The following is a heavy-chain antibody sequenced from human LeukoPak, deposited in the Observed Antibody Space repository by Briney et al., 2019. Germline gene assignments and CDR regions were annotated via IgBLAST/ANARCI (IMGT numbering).Heavy chain of an antibody. CDR2: IRSKANSYAT. J-gene: IGHJ3*02. D-gene: IGHD6-19*01. V-gene: IGHV3-73*01. CDR3: TRLGYSSGWYVAAFDI. Sequence: GGSLRLSCAASGFTFSGSAMHWVRQASGKGLEWVGRIRSKANSYATAYAASVKGRFTISRDDSKNTAYLQMNSLKTEDTAVYYCTRLGYSSGWYVAAFDIWGQGTTVTVSS. CDR1: GFTFSGSA.